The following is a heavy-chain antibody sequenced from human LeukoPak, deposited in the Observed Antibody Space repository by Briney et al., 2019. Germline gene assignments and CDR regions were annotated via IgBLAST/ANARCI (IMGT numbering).Heavy chain of an antibody. J-gene: IGHJ3*02. D-gene: IGHD3-3*01. CDR3: ARDSGYYDLGAFDI. V-gene: IGHV4-38-2*02. CDR2: IYHSGST. CDR1: GYSISSGYY. Sequence: SETLSLTCTVSGYSISSGYYWGWIRQPPGKGLEWIGSIYHSGSTNYNPSLKSRVTISVDTSKNQFSLKPSSVTAADTAVYYCARDSGYYDLGAFDIWGQGTMVTVSS.